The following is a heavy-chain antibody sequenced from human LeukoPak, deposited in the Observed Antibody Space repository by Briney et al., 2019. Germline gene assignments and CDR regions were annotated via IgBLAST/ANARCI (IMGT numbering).Heavy chain of an antibody. V-gene: IGHV1-18*04. D-gene: IGHD2-2*01. CDR3: ARGQDIVVVPAASNYYYYYGMDV. J-gene: IGHJ6*02. CDR2: ISAYNGNT. CDR1: GYTFTSYG. Sequence: GASVEVSCKASGYTFTSYGISWVRQAPGQGLEWMGWISAYNGNTNYAQKLQGRVTMTTDTSTSTAYMELSSLRSEDTAVYYCARGQDIVVVPAASNYYYYYGMDVWGQGTTVTVSS.